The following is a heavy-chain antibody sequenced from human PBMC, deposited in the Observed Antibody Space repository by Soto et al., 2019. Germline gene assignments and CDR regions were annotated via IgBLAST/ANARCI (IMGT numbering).Heavy chain of an antibody. Sequence: SETLSLTCTVSGGSISSSSYYWGWIRQPPGKGLEWIGSIYYSGSTYYNPSLKSRVTISVDTSKNQFSLKLSSVTAADTAVYYWGGSHRSSCSDGMDVWGQGTTVT. CDR3: GGSHRSSCSDGMDV. D-gene: IGHD6-6*01. CDR1: GGSISSSSYY. V-gene: IGHV4-39*01. J-gene: IGHJ6*02. CDR2: IYYSGST.